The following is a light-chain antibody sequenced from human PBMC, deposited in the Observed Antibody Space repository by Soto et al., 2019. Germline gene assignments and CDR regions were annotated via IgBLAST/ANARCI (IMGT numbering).Light chain of an antibody. V-gene: IGKV1-13*02. Sequence: AIQLTQSPSSLSASVGDRVTITCRASQDINTALAWYQQKPGRPPKLLIYGASSLESGVSSTFSGSGSGTDFTLTISSLQPEYVATYYGQHFHSYRSFGPGTKVDVK. CDR2: GAS. J-gene: IGKJ3*01. CDR1: QDINTA. CDR3: QHFHSYRS.